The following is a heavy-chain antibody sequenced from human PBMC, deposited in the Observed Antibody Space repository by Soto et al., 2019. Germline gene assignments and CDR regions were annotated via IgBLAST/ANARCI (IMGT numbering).Heavy chain of an antibody. D-gene: IGHD2-21*02. CDR1: GYTFTSYA. Sequence: QVQLVQSGAEEKKPGASVKVSCKASGYTFTSYAMHWVRQAPGQRLEWMGWINAGNGNKKYSQKFQGRVTIPRDTSASTAYLELSSLRSEDTAVYVCARAWVVVTAPDYWGQGTMVTVSS. CDR2: INAGNGNK. V-gene: IGHV1-3*05. CDR3: ARAWVVVTAPDY. J-gene: IGHJ4*02.